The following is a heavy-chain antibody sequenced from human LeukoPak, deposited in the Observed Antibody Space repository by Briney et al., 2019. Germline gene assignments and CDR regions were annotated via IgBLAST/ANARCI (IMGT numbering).Heavy chain of an antibody. V-gene: IGHV3-23*01. D-gene: IGHD2-21*01. Sequence: GGSLRLSCAASGFTFGSYGMSWVRQAPGKGVEWVSGVSGSSGSTHYADSVKGRFTISRDNSSDTLSLQMNSLRGEHTAVYFCARGRMRGKISYSYYYMYVWGKGTTVTVSS. J-gene: IGHJ6*03. CDR1: GFTFGSYG. CDR2: VSGSSGST. CDR3: ARGRMRGKISYSYYYMYV.